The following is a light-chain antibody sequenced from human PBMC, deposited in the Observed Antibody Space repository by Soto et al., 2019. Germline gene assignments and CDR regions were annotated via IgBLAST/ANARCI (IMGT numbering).Light chain of an antibody. CDR3: SSYTSSRTHVV. CDR1: SADVGGYNF. J-gene: IGLJ2*01. V-gene: IGLV2-14*03. CDR2: DVS. Sequence: QSALTQPASVSGSPGQSITLSCTGTSADVGGYNFVSWYQHRPGKAPKLMIYDVSNRPSGVSNRFSGSKSGSTASLTISGLQAEDEADYYRSSYTSSRTHVVLGGGTQLTVL.